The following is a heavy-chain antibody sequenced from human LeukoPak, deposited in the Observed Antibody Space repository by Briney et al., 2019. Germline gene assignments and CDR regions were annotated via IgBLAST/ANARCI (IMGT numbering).Heavy chain of an antibody. CDR2: IIPIFGTA. D-gene: IGHD3-3*01. CDR1: GGTFSSYA. V-gene: IGHV1-69*05. J-gene: IGHJ6*03. Sequence: SVKVSCKASGGTFSSYAISWVRQAPGQGLEWMGGIIPIFGTANYAQTFQGRVTITTDKSTSTAYMELSSLRSEDTAVYYCARGPELGWLYPLNDYYYYIDVWGKGTTVTVSS. CDR3: ARGPELGWLYPLNDYYYYIDV.